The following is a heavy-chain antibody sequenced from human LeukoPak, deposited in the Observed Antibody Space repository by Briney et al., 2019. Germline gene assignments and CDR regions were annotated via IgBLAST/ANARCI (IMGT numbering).Heavy chain of an antibody. D-gene: IGHD4-17*01. CDR2: INHSGST. J-gene: IGHJ3*02. V-gene: IGHV4-34*01. Sequence: SETLSLTCAVYGGSFSGYYWSWIRQPPGKGLEWIGEINHSGSTNYNPSLKSRVTISVDTSKNQFSLKLSSVTAADTAVYYCARGHDYGDYETDSDAFDIWGQGTMVTVSS. CDR3: ARGHDYGDYETDSDAFDI. CDR1: GGSFSGYY.